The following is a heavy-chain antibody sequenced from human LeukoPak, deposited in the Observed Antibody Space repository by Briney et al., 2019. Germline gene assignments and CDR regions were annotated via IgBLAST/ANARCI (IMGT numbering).Heavy chain of an antibody. D-gene: IGHD4-17*01. V-gene: IGHV3-23*01. CDR1: GFAFSSYT. J-gene: IGHJ6*02. Sequence: PGGSLRLSCAASGFAFSSYTMHWVRQAPGKGLEWVSTIVSTGGSTYYADSVKGRFTISRDNSKNTLYLQMNSLRADDTAVYYCAKDWGPYGDYFKNGMDVWGQGTTVTVSS. CDR2: IVSTGGST. CDR3: AKDWGPYGDYFKNGMDV.